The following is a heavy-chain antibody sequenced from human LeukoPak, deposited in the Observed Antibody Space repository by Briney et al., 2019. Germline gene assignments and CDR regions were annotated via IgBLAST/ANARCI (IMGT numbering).Heavy chain of an antibody. CDR3: ARDHHRRLYDSQARDTFDI. J-gene: IGHJ3*02. Sequence: PGGSLRLSCAASGFTFSSYSMNWVRQAPGKGLEWVSSISSSSSTMYYADSVKGRFSISRDNAKKSLYLQMNSLRAEDTAVYYCARDHHRRLYDSQARDTFDIWGQGTMVTVSS. CDR2: ISSSSSTM. CDR1: GFTFSSYS. V-gene: IGHV3-48*01. D-gene: IGHD3-22*01.